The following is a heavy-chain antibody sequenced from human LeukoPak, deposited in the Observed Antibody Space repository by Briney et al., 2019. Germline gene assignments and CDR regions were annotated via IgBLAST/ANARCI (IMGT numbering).Heavy chain of an antibody. J-gene: IGHJ6*02. CDR2: ISSSSTYI. D-gene: IGHD3-10*01. Sequence: GGSLRLSCAASGFTFSDHSMNWVRQAPGKGLEWVSFISSSSTYIYNADSVKGRFTISRDNAKNSLYLQMNSLRVEDTAVYYCARVLLWFGEALDYGMDVWGQGTTVTVSS. CDR1: GFTFSDHS. CDR3: ARVLLWFGEALDYGMDV. V-gene: IGHV3-21*01.